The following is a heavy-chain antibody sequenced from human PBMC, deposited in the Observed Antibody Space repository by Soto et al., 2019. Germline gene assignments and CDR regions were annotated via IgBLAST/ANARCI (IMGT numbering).Heavy chain of an antibody. Sequence: QVPLVQSGSELKKPGASVKVSCKASGYTFTSYAMNWVRQAPGQGLEWMGWINTNTGNPTYAQGFTGRFVFSLDTSVSTAYLQICSLKAEDTAVYYCARLNPYYYDSSGYGDAFDIWGQGTMVTVSS. CDR3: ARLNPYYYDSSGYGDAFDI. D-gene: IGHD3-22*01. CDR2: INTNTGNP. V-gene: IGHV7-4-1*01. CDR1: GYTFTSYA. J-gene: IGHJ3*02.